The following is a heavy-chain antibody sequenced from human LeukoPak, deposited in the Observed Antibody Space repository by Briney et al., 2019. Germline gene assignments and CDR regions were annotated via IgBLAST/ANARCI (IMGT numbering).Heavy chain of an antibody. CDR1: GGTFSSYA. Sequence: ASVKVSCKASGGTFSSYAISWVRQAPGPGLEWMGGIIPIFGTANYAQKFQGRVTITTDESTSTAYMELSSLRSEDTAVYYCAAIIVPAAAYWGQGTLVTVFS. D-gene: IGHD2-2*01. J-gene: IGHJ4*02. CDR3: AAIIVPAAAY. V-gene: IGHV1-69*05. CDR2: IIPIFGTA.